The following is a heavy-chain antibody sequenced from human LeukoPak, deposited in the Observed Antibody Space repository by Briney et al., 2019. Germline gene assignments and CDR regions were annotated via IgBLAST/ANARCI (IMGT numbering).Heavy chain of an antibody. Sequence: GGSLRLSCAASGFDFSSYGMHWVRQAPGKGLEWVAYIHYDSTTEDYADSVQGRFTISRDNAKNSLYLQMNGLRADDTAVYYCGYGDYSIDSWGQGTLVTVSS. CDR3: GYGDYSIDS. D-gene: IGHD4-17*01. CDR2: IHYDSTTE. CDR1: GFDFSSYG. J-gene: IGHJ4*02. V-gene: IGHV3-30*02.